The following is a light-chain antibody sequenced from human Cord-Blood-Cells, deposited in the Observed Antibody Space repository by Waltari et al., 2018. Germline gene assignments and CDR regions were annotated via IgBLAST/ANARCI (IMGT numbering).Light chain of an antibody. CDR2: GKN. CDR3: NSRDSSGNHYV. CDR1: SLRSYY. J-gene: IGLJ1*01. Sequence: SSELTQDPAVSVALGQTVRITCQGDSLRSYYASWYQQKPGQAPVLVIYGKNNRPSGIPDRFSVSSSGYPASLTITGAQAEDEADYYCNSRDSSGNHYVFGTGTKVTVL. V-gene: IGLV3-19*01.